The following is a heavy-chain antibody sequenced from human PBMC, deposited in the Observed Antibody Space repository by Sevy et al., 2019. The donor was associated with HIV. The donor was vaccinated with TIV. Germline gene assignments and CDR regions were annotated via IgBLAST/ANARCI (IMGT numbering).Heavy chain of an antibody. Sequence: SETLSHTCAVYGGSFSGYYWSWIRQPPGKGLEWIGEINHSGSTNYNPSLKSRVTISGDTSKNQFSLKLSSVTAADTAVYYCARHCSSTSCSHAFDIWGQGTMVTVSS. CDR3: ARHCSSTSCSHAFDI. V-gene: IGHV4-34*01. CDR1: GGSFSGYY. CDR2: INHSGST. D-gene: IGHD2-2*01. J-gene: IGHJ3*02.